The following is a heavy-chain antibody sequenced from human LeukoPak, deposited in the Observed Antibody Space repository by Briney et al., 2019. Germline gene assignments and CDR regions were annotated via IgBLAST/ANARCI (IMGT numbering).Heavy chain of an antibody. V-gene: IGHV1-69*13. CDR2: IIPIFGTA. J-gene: IGHJ4*02. Sequence: ASVKVSCKASGGTFSSYAISWVRQAPGQGLEWMGGIIPIFGTANYAQKFQGRVTITADESTGTAYMELSSLRSEDTAVYYCARSDSSGWYVAGYWGQGTLVTVSS. CDR1: GGTFSSYA. CDR3: ARSDSSGWYVAGY. D-gene: IGHD6-19*01.